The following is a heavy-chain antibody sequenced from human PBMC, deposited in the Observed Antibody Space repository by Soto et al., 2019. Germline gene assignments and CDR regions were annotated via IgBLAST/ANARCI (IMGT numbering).Heavy chain of an antibody. V-gene: IGHV3-64*01. D-gene: IGHD6-6*01. CDR3: ARASSSLYFDY. J-gene: IGHJ4*02. CDR1: GFTFSSYA. Sequence: EVQLVESEGGLVQPGGSLRLSCAASGFTFSSYAMHWVRQAPGKGLEYVSAISSNGGSTYYANSVKGRFTISRDNSKNTLYLQMGSLRAEDMAVYYCARASSSLYFDYWGQGTLVTVSS. CDR2: ISSNGGST.